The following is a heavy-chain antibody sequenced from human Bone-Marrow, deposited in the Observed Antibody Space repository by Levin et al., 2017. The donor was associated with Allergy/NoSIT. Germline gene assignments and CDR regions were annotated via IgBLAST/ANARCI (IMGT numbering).Heavy chain of an antibody. CDR1: GASISSGGYY. Sequence: LSQTLSLTCTVSGASISSGGYYWSWIRQHPGKGLEWIGYIYYSGIIYYNPSLRPRVTISMDTSKNQFSLKLSSVTAADTGVYYCAREVAAAGTLIDLWGQGTLVAVSS. J-gene: IGHJ5*02. D-gene: IGHD6-13*01. CDR2: IYYSGII. V-gene: IGHV4-31*03. CDR3: AREVAAAGTLIDL.